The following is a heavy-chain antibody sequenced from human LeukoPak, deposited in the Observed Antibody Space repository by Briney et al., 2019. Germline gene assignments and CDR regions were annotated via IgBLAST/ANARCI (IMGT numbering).Heavy chain of an antibody. D-gene: IGHD3-9*01. J-gene: IGHJ5*02. CDR3: ARAGGLRYFDWLPSVWFDP. CDR1: GGSFSGYY. CDR2: INHSGST. Sequence: PSETLSLTCAVYGGSFSGYYWSWIRQPPGKGLEWIGEINHSGSTNYNPSLKSRVTISVDTSKNQFSLKLSSVTAADTAVYYCARAGGLRYFDWLPSVWFDPWGQGTPVTVSS. V-gene: IGHV4-34*01.